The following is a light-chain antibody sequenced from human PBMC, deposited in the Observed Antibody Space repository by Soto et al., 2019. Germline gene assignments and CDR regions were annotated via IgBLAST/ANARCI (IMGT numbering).Light chain of an antibody. V-gene: IGLV2-14*01. Sequence: QSALTQPASVSGSPGQSINISCTGTSSDVGGYNYVSWYQQHPGKAPKLMIYEVSNRPSGVSNRFSGSKSGNTASLTISGLQAEDEADYYCSSYTSSSNVVFGGGTKVTVL. CDR2: EVS. CDR1: SSDVGGYNY. CDR3: SSYTSSSNVV. J-gene: IGLJ2*01.